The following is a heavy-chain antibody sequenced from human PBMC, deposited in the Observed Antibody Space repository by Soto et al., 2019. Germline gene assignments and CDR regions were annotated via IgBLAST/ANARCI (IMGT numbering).Heavy chain of an antibody. Sequence: QVQLVQSGAEVKKPGASVKVSCKASGYTFTSYYMHWVRQAPGQGLEWMGIINPSGGSTSYAQKFQGRVTMTRDPSTSTVYMELSSLRSEDTAVYYCARGAGSYYDFWSGLDSHNWFDPWGQGTLVTVSS. CDR1: GYTFTSYY. CDR2: INPSGGST. CDR3: ARGAGSYYDFWSGLDSHNWFDP. D-gene: IGHD3-3*01. V-gene: IGHV1-46*01. J-gene: IGHJ5*02.